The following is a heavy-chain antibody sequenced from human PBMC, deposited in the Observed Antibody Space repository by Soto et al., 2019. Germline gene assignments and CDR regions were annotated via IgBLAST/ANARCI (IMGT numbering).Heavy chain of an antibody. CDR2: IYYSGST. Sequence: PSETLSLTCTVSVGSISSGGYYWSWIRQHPGKGLEWIGYIYYSGSTYYNPSLKSRVTISVDTSKNQFSLKLSSVTAADTAVYYCARDLFATVETGYYYYYGMDVWGQGTTVTVSS. D-gene: IGHD4-4*01. CDR3: ARDLFATVETGYYYYYGMDV. J-gene: IGHJ6*02. CDR1: VGSISSGGYY. V-gene: IGHV4-31*03.